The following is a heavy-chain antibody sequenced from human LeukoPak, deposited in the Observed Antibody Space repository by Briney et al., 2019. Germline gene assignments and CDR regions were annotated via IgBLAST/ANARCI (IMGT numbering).Heavy chain of an antibody. CDR1: GFTFSSYS. CDR3: ARDLGTYSYGFMDS. D-gene: IGHD5-18*01. V-gene: IGHV3-21*01. Sequence: GGSLRLSCAASGFTFSSYSMNWVRQAPGKGLEWVSSISSTNNYIYYADSVKGRFTISRDNAKNSLYLQMNRLRAEDTAVYYCARDLGTYSYGFMDSWGQGTLVTVSS. J-gene: IGHJ4*02. CDR2: ISSTNNYI.